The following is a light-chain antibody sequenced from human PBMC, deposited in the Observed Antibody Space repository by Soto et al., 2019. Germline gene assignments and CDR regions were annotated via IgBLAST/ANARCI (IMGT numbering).Light chain of an antibody. Sequence: QPVLNQRASVYGSTGQSMTISCTKTSSDIGGYKYVSWYQQHPGKAPKLMIYDVSNRPSGVSNHFSGSKSGNTATLTNSGLQGEDEAEYYCSSYTGGSTYVFGTGTKVTVL. CDR1: SSDIGGYKY. CDR3: SSYTGGSTYV. J-gene: IGLJ1*01. V-gene: IGLV2-14*01. CDR2: DVS.